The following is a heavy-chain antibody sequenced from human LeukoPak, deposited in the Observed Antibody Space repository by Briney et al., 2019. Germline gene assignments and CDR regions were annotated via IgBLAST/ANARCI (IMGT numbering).Heavy chain of an antibody. Sequence: PSETLSLTCTVSGGSISSYYWSWIRQPPGKGLEWIGYIYYSGSTNYNPSLKSRVTISVDTSKNQFSLKLSSVTAADTAVYYCARSYSSGWFGGWGQGTLVTVSS. D-gene: IGHD6-19*01. V-gene: IGHV4-59*01. J-gene: IGHJ5*02. CDR2: IYYSGST. CDR3: ARSYSSGWFGG. CDR1: GGSISSYY.